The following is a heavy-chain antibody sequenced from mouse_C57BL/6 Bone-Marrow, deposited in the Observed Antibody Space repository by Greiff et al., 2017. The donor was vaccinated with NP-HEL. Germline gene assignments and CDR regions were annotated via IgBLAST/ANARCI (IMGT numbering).Heavy chain of an antibody. V-gene: IGHV1-39*01. CDR1: GYSFTDYN. CDR2: INHNYGTT. J-gene: IGHJ2*01. D-gene: IGHD2-4*01. Sequence: VQLKESGPELVKPGASVKISCKASGYSFTDYNMNWVKQSNGKSLEWIGVINHNYGTTSYNQKFKGKATLTVDQSYSKAYMPINSLTYEDTAVCSSARGGNDYDAYWGQGTTLTGSS. CDR3: ARGGNDYDAY.